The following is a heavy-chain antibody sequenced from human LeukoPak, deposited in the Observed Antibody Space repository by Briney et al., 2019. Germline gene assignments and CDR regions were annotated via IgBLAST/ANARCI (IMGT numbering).Heavy chain of an antibody. D-gene: IGHD1-26*01. V-gene: IGHV1-69*05. Sequence: ASVKVSCKASGGTFSSYAISWVRQAPGQGLEWMGGIIPIFGTANYAQKFQGRVTITTDESTSTAYMELSSLRSEDTAVYYCAITALVGATWAWSDPWGQGTLVTVSS. CDR1: GGTFSSYA. CDR2: IIPIFGTA. CDR3: AITALVGATWAWSDP. J-gene: IGHJ5*02.